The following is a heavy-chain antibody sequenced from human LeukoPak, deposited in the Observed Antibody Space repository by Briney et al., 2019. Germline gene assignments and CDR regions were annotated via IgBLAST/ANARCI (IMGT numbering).Heavy chain of an antibody. CDR1: GGTFSSYA. V-gene: IGHV1-69*01. CDR2: IIPIFGTA. CDR3: ARNGQPHGGEFDY. D-gene: IGHD2-8*01. Sequence: SVKVSCKASGGTFSSYAISWVRQAPGQGLEWMGGIIPIFGTANCAQKFQGRVTITADESTSTAYMELSSLRSEDTAVYYCARNGQPHGGEFDYWGQGTLVTVSS. J-gene: IGHJ4*02.